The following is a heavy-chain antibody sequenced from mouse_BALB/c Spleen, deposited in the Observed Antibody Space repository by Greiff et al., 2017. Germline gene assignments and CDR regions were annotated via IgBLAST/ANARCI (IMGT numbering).Heavy chain of an antibody. Sequence: VQRVESGPGLVAPSQSLSITCTVSGFSLTSYGVSWVRQPPGKGLEWLGVIWGDGSTNYHSALISRLSISKDNSKSQVFLKLNSLQTDDTATYYCASNGPSMITKVNWFAYWGQGTLVTVSA. J-gene: IGHJ3*01. CDR1: GFSLTSYG. V-gene: IGHV2-3*01. CDR3: ASNGPSMITKVNWFAY. CDR2: IWGDGST. D-gene: IGHD2-4*01.